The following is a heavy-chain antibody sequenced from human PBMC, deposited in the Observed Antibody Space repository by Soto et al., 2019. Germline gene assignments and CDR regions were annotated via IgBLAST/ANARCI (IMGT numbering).Heavy chain of an antibody. D-gene: IGHD2-15*01. CDR2: ISYEGRNK. V-gene: IGHV3-30*18. CDR1: GLTFSLYG. Sequence: GGSLRLSCAVSGLTFSLYGMHWVRQAPGKGLEWVAFISYEGRNKYYADSVRGRFTISRDNSKNTLSLQLDSLRPEDTAVYYCAKGRDSTLLRWQYFDNWGQGTQVTVSS. J-gene: IGHJ4*02. CDR3: AKGRDSTLLRWQYFDN.